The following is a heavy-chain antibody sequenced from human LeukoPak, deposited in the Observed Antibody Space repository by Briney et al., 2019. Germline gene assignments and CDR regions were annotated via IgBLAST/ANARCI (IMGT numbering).Heavy chain of an antibody. Sequence: PRGSLRLSCAASGFTFSSYWMSWVRQAPGKGLEWVANIKQDGSEKYYVDSVKGRFTISRDNAKNSLYLQTNSLRAEDTAVYYCARDVKYYYDSSGYYAWGQGTLVTVSS. CDR2: IKQDGSEK. CDR3: ARDVKYYYDSSGYYA. D-gene: IGHD3-22*01. J-gene: IGHJ4*02. CDR1: GFTFSSYW. V-gene: IGHV3-7*01.